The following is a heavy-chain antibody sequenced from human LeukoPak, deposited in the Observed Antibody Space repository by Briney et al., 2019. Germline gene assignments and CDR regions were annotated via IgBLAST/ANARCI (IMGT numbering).Heavy chain of an antibody. D-gene: IGHD2-2*01. Sequence: PSEALSLTCAVYGGSFSGYYWSWIRQPPGKGLEWIGEINHSGSTNYNPSLKSRVTISVDTSKNQFSLKLSSVTAADTAVYYCARRNVVVPAIHTGYYYYYYMDVWGKGTTVTVSS. CDR1: GGSFSGYY. CDR3: ARRNVVVPAIHTGYYYYYYMDV. V-gene: IGHV4-34*01. J-gene: IGHJ6*03. CDR2: INHSGST.